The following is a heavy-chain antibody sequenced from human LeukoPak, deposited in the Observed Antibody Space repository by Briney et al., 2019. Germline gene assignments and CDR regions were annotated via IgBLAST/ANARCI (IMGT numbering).Heavy chain of an antibody. V-gene: IGHV3-21*01. CDR1: GFTFSSYS. Sequence: GGSLRLSCAASGFTFSSYSMNWVRQAPGKGLEWVSSISSSSSYIYYADSVKGRFTISRDNAKNSLYLQMNSLRAEDTAVYYCARIASIAAESDYWGQGTLVTVSS. D-gene: IGHD6-13*01. J-gene: IGHJ4*02. CDR2: ISSSSSYI. CDR3: ARIASIAAESDY.